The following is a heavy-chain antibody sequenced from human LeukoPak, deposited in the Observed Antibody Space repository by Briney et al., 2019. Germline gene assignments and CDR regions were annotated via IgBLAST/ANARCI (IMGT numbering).Heavy chain of an antibody. D-gene: IGHD4-23*01. J-gene: IGHJ5*02. Sequence: GGSLRLSCADSGFTFSSHWMHWVRQAPGKGLVWVSRIKYDASSTSYADSVKGRFTISRDNAKNTLYLQMNSLRAEDTAVYYCARHALRWTSVSGWFDPWGQGTLVTVSS. CDR3: ARHALRWTSVSGWFDP. CDR1: GFTFSSHW. V-gene: IGHV3-74*01. CDR2: IKYDASST.